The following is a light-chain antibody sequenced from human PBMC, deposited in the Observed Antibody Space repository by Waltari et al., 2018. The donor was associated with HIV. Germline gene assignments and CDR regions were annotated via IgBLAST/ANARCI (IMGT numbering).Light chain of an antibody. CDR3: SYTGTNSLH. CDR2: EVT. V-gene: IGLV2-14*01. Sequence: QSALTQPASVSGSPGQSITISCTGASSDVGCYDCISWYQKHPGKAPRLIIYEVTNRPSGVFNRFFGSKSANTASLTISWLQADDEADYYCSYTGTNSLHFGGGTKVTVL. J-gene: IGLJ2*01. CDR1: SSDVGCYDC.